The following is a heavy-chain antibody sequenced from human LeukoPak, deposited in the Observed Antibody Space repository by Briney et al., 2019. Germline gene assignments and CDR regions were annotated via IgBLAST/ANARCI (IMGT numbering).Heavy chain of an antibody. D-gene: IGHD6-13*01. Sequence: GGSLRLSCAASGYTFSTYAMSWVRQAPGKGLEWVSAINSGGSTYYADSLKGRFTIPRDNSKNTLYLQINSLRADDTAVYYCAKDWPSEWQQLPDYDAFDIWGQGTMVTVSS. CDR2: INSGGST. J-gene: IGHJ3*02. CDR3: AKDWPSEWQQLPDYDAFDI. V-gene: IGHV3-23*01. CDR1: GYTFSTYA.